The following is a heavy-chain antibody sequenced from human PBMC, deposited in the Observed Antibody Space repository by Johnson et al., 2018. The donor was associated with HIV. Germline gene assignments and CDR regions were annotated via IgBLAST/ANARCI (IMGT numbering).Heavy chain of an antibody. D-gene: IGHD1-1*01. CDR3: TTEELERPHDAFDI. V-gene: IGHV3-66*01. J-gene: IGHJ3*02. CDR2: IYSGGST. CDR1: GFTFSSHA. Sequence: VRLVESGGGVVQPGRSLRLSCAASGFTFSSHAMHWVRQAPGKGPEWVSVIYSGGSTYYADSVKGRFTISRDNSKNTLYLQMNSLRAEDTAVYYCTTEELERPHDAFDIWGQGTMVTVSS.